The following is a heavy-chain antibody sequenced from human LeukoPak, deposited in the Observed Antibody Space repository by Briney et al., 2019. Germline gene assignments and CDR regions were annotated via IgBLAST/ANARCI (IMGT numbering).Heavy chain of an antibody. D-gene: IGHD3-22*01. Sequence: SVKVSCKVSGGTFSSYAISWVRQAPGQGLEWMGGIIPIFGTANYAQKFQGRVTITTDESTSTAYMELSSLRSEDTAVYYCARDGYYDSSGSLNPRDYWGQGTLVTVSS. CDR1: GGTFSSYA. CDR3: ARDGYYDSSGSLNPRDY. J-gene: IGHJ4*02. CDR2: IIPIFGTA. V-gene: IGHV1-69*05.